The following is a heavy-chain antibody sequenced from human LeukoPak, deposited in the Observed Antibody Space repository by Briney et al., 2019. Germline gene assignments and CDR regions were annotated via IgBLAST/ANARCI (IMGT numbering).Heavy chain of an antibody. CDR1: RGTFSSYA. V-gene: IGHV1-3*03. CDR3: ARGAVGYCSGGSCYPLDAFDI. D-gene: IGHD2-15*01. Sequence: ASVKVSCKASRGTFSSYAMHWVRQAPGQRLEWMGWINAGNGNTKYSQEFQGRVTITRDTSASTAYMELSSLRSEDMAVYYCARGAVGYCSGGSCYPLDAFDIWGQGTMVTVSS. J-gene: IGHJ3*02. CDR2: INAGNGNT.